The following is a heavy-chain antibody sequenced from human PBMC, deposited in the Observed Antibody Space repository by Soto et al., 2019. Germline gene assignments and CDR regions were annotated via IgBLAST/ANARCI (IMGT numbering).Heavy chain of an antibody. CDR1: GYSFTSYW. CDR2: IYPGDSDT. D-gene: IGHD6-25*01. J-gene: IGHJ6*02. V-gene: IGHV5-51*01. Sequence: GESLKISCKGSGYSFTSYWIGWVRQMPGKGLEWMGIIYPGDSDTRYSPSFQGQVTISADKSISTAYLQWSSLKASDTGIYYCATIAAEYYYALDVWGQGTSVTVSS. CDR3: ATIAAEYYYALDV.